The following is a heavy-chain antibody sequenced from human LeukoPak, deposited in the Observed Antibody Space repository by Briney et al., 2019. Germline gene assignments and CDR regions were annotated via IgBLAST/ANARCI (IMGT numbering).Heavy chain of an antibody. V-gene: IGHV3-30*18. CDR1: GFTFSTYG. CDR3: AKEGWDKSYWYGRIDY. CDR2: ISNDGNKK. J-gene: IGHJ4*02. Sequence: GRSLRLSCAATGFTFSTYGMHWVRQAPGKGLEWVAAISNDGNKKYYADSAKGRFTISRDNPKNTLFLQMNSLRAEDTAVYYCAKEGWDKSYWYGRIDYWGQGTPVTVSS. D-gene: IGHD2-8*02.